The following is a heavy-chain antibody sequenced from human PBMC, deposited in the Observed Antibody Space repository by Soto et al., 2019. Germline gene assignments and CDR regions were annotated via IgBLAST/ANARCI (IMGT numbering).Heavy chain of an antibody. V-gene: IGHV4-39*01. Sequence: SETLSLTCTVSGGSISSSSYYWGWIRQPPGKGLEWIGSIYYSGSTYYNTSLKSRVTISVDTSKNQFSLKLSSVTAADTAVYYCARTLDYGHMDVWGKGTTVTVSS. CDR3: ARTLDYGHMDV. CDR2: IYYSGST. J-gene: IGHJ6*03. D-gene: IGHD3-16*01. CDR1: GGSISSSSYY.